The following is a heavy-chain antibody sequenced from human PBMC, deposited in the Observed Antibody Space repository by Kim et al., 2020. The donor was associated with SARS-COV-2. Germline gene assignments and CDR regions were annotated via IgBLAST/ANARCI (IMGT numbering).Heavy chain of an antibody. D-gene: IGHD4-17*01. CDR1: GFPFDNYA. CDR3: TKGLGDYVGPVMDG. V-gene: IGHV3-9*01. Sequence: GGSLRLSCVASGFPFDNYAMHWVRQGPGKGLEWVAGISWKSGSLDYVDSVRGRFTISRDNAKNTLFLQMNSVRVEDTALYYCTKGLGDYVGPVMDGWGQG. CDR2: ISWKSGSL. J-gene: IGHJ6*02.